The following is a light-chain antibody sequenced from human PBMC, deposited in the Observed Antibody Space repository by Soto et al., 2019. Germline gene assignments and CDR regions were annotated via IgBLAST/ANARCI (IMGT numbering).Light chain of an antibody. CDR1: QSISSW. CDR2: DAS. V-gene: IGKV1-5*01. CDR3: QQYNSYSLT. J-gene: IGKJ5*01. Sequence: DLQITQSPSTLSASVVDRVTITCRASQSISSWLAWYQQKPGKAPKLLIYDASSLESGVPSRFSGSGSGTEFTLTISSLQPDDFAAYYCQQYNSYSLTFGQGTRLEIK.